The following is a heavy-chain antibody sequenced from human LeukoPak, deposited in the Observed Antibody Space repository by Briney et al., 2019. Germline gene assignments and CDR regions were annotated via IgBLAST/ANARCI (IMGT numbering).Heavy chain of an antibody. V-gene: IGHV3-48*01. CDR3: ATGDYGAFDI. J-gene: IGHJ3*02. Sequence: GGSLRLSCAASGFTFSSYSMNWVRQAPGKGLEWVSYISSSSSTIYYADSVKGRFTISRDNAKNSLYLQMNSLRAEDTAVYYCATGDYGAFDIWGQGTMVTVSS. CDR2: ISSSSSTI. CDR1: GFTFSSYS. D-gene: IGHD4-17*01.